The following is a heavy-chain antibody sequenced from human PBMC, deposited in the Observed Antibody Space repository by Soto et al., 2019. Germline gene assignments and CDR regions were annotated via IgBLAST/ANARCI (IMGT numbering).Heavy chain of an antibody. CDR3: ATGDESYYKRTLDY. V-gene: IGHV1-69-2*01. CDR1: GYTFTDYY. D-gene: IGHD1-26*01. Sequence: ASVKVSCKVSGYTFTDYYMHWVQQAPGKGLEWMGLVDPEDGETIYAEKFQGRVTITADTSTDTAYMELSSLRSEDTAVYYCATGDESYYKRTLDYWGQGTLVTVS. J-gene: IGHJ4*02. CDR2: VDPEDGET.